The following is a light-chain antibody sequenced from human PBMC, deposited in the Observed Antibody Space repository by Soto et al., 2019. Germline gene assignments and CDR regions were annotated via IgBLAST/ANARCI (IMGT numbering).Light chain of an antibody. CDR3: AAWDDSLNGYV. CDR2: YDD. Sequence: QSVLTQPPSVSEAPRQRVTISCSGSSSNIGNNAVNWYQQLPGKTLKLLIYYDDLLPSGVSDRFSGSKSGTSVSLAISGLQSEDEGDYYCAAWDDSLNGYVFGTGTKLTVL. J-gene: IGLJ1*01. CDR1: SSNIGNNA. V-gene: IGLV1-36*01.